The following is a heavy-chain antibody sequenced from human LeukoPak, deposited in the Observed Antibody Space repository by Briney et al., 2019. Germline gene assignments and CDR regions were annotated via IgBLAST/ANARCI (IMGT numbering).Heavy chain of an antibody. CDR2: ISSSGSTI. J-gene: IGHJ6*02. Sequence: GRSLRLSCAASGFTFSSYEMNWVRQAPGKGLEWVSYISSSGSTIYYADSVKGRFTISRDNAKNSLYLQMNSLRAEDTAVYYCARDPDITMVRGVVDGMDVWGQGTTVTVSS. V-gene: IGHV3-48*03. D-gene: IGHD3-10*01. CDR1: GFTFSSYE. CDR3: ARDPDITMVRGVVDGMDV.